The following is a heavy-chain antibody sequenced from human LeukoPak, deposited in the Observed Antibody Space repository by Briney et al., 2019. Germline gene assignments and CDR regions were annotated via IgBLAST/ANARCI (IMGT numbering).Heavy chain of an antibody. CDR1: GGTFSSYA. D-gene: IGHD3-9*01. Sequence: SVKVSCKASGGTFSSYAISWVRQAPGQGLEWMGGIIPIFGTANYAQKFQGRVTITADKSTSTAYMELSSLRSEDTAVYYCARLSDILTGYYGCRGQGTLVTVSS. CDR2: IIPIFGTA. J-gene: IGHJ4*02. CDR3: ARLSDILTGYYGC. V-gene: IGHV1-69*06.